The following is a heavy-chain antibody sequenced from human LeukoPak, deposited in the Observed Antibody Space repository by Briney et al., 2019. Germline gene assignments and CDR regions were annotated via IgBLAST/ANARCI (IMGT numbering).Heavy chain of an antibody. CDR1: GFTFSSYA. J-gene: IGHJ4*02. V-gene: IGHV3-23*01. CDR2: ISGSGGST. Sequence: GGSLRLSCAASGFTFSSYAMSWVRQAPGKGLEWVSAISGSGGSTYYADSVKGRFTISRDTSKNTLFLQMNSVRAEDTAVYFCAKQSAGSAAWYSLHYDFWGQGTLVTVSS. D-gene: IGHD6-13*01. CDR3: AKQSAGSAAWYSLHYDF.